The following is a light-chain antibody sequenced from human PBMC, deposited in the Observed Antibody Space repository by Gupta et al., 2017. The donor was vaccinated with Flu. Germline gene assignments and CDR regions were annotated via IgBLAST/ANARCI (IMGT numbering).Light chain of an antibody. CDR1: QGSGTF. CDR3: QQFNSSPST. J-gene: IGKJ2*02. CDR2: GAS. Sequence: QLNQSPSFLSASVGDRVTITCRASQGSGTFLAWYQQKPGKAPKLLIYGASTLQTGVSSRFSGSGSGTEFTLTITSLQPEDFATYYCQQFNSSPSTFGQGTKVETK. V-gene: IGKV1-9*01.